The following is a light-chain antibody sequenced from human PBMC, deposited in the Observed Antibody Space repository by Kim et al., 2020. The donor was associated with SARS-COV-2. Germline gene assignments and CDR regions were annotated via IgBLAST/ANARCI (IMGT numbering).Light chain of an antibody. CDR2: AAS. J-gene: IGKJ1*01. CDR1: QSVSSSS. V-gene: IGKV3-20*01. CDR3: HHYGTSSM. Sequence: LSPGERATLACRASQSVSSSSLTWYQQKPGQAPRLLIFAASTRATGIPDRFSGSGSGADFTLTISRLEPEDFAVYYCHHYGTSSMFGQGTKVDIK.